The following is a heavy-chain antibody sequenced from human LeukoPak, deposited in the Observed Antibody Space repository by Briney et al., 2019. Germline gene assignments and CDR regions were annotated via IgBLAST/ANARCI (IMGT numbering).Heavy chain of an antibody. J-gene: IGHJ3*02. D-gene: IGHD3/OR15-3a*01. CDR3: ARVDSDYEDWLLLHPGAFDI. Sequence: GGSLRLSCAASGFTFSGYWMHWVRQAPGKGLVWVSRIYTDGSRTNYADSVKGRFTISRDNAKNSLYLQMNSLRDEDTAVYYCARVDSDYEDWLLLHPGAFDIWGQETMVTVSS. CDR1: GFTFSGYW. V-gene: IGHV3-74*01. CDR2: IYTDGSRT.